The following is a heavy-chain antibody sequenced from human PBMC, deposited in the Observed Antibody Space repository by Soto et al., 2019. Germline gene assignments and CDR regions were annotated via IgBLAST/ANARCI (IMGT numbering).Heavy chain of an antibody. CDR2: INPSGGYT. J-gene: IGHJ4*02. D-gene: IGHD5-18*01. CDR1: GYTFTSYY. V-gene: IGHV1-46*01. Sequence: ASVKVSCKASGYTFTSYYMNWVRQAPGQGLEWLGIINPSGGYTTYAQRFLGRVTMTSDTSTSTVHMEPGSLTSEDTAVYYCARDGRYSYGYDYWGQGTLVTVSS. CDR3: ARDGRYSYGYDY.